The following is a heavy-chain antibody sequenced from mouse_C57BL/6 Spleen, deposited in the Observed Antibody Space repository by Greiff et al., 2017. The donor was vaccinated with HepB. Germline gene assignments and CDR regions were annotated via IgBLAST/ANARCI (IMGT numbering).Heavy chain of an antibody. J-gene: IGHJ4*01. V-gene: IGHV1-76*01. CDR2: IYPGSGNT. Sequence: VKLMESGAELVRPGASVKLSCKASGYTFTDYYINWVKQRPGQGLEWIARIYPGSGNTYYNEKFKGKATLTAEKSSSTAYMQLSSLTSEDSAVYFCARSTGTGAMDYWGQGTSVTVSS. CDR3: ARSTGTGAMDY. D-gene: IGHD4-1*02. CDR1: GYTFTDYY.